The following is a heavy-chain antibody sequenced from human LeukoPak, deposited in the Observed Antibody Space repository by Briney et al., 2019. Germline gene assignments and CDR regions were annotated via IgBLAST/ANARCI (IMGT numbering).Heavy chain of an antibody. Sequence: ASVKVSCKASGYTFTNYGISWVRQAPGQGLEWMGWISASDGSTKHAPKLQGRVTMTTDTSTSTAYMELSSLRSEDTAVYYCARSRVTIFGVVIMPLDAFDIWGQGTMVTVSS. V-gene: IGHV1-18*01. CDR1: GYTFTNYG. CDR3: ARSRVTIFGVVIMPLDAFDI. D-gene: IGHD3-3*01. J-gene: IGHJ3*02. CDR2: ISASDGST.